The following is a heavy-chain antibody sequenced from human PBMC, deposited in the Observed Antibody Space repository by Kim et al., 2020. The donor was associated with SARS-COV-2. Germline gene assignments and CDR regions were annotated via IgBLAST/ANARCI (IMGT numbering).Heavy chain of an antibody. V-gene: IGHV4-59*01. D-gene: IGHD3-10*01. J-gene: IGHJ6*04. Sequence: SETLSLTCTVSGGSISSYYWSRIRQPPGKGLEWIGYIYYSGSTNYNPSLKSRGTISVDTSKNQFSLKLSSVTAADTAVYYCARDRGWFGESTRAGYYYYGMDVWGEGTTVTVSS. CDR1: GGSISSYY. CDR2: IYYSGST. CDR3: ARDRGWFGESTRAGYYYYGMDV.